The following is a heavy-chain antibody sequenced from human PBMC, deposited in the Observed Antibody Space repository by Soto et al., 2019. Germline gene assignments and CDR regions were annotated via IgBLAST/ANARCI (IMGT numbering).Heavy chain of an antibody. J-gene: IGHJ4*02. V-gene: IGHV1-2*04. CDR2: INPNSGGT. CDR3: ARGFGDYVPFDY. D-gene: IGHD4-17*01. Sequence: ASVKVSCKASGYTFTGYYMHWVRQAPGQGLEWMGWINPNSGGTNYAQKFQGWVTMTRDTSISTAHMELGRLRSDDPAVYYCARGFGDYVPFDYWGQGTLVTVSS. CDR1: GYTFTGYY.